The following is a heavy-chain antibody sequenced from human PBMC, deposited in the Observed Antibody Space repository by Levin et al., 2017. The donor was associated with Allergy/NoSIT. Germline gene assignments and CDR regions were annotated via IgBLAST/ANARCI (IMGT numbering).Heavy chain of an antibody. CDR2: ISSSSNSI. CDR1: GFSFSSYC. D-gene: IGHD2-21*02. CDR3: TSDKYCRR. V-gene: IGHV3-48*02. J-gene: IGHJ4*02. Sequence: GESLKISCEASGFSFSSYCMNWVRQAPGKGLEWVAYISSSSNSIYYADSVKGRFTISRDNAKNSLYLQMNSLRDEDTALYYCTSDKYCRRWGQGTLVTVSS.